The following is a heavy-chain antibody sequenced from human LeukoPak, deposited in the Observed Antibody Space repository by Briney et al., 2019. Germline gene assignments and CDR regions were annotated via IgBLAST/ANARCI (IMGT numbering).Heavy chain of an antibody. V-gene: IGHV3-48*03. CDR1: GFSISDYE. CDR3: ARTTLSGAGRD. Sequence: AGTLTLTCVASGFSISDYELNWVRQAPGQGLVWISYVNAGGRTIHYPSSVRGRFTISRDKATNSLYLQMNNLRAEDTVIYCCARTTLSGAGRDSGEGSQVTNS. J-gene: IGHJ4*02. CDR2: VNAGGRTI. D-gene: IGHD1-1*01.